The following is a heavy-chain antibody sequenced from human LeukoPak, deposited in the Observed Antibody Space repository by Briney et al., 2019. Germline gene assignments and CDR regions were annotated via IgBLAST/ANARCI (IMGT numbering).Heavy chain of an antibody. CDR2: IYYSGST. CDR1: GGSISSSSYY. Sequence: PSETLSLTCTVSGGSISSSSYYWGWIRQSPGKGLEWIGSIYYSGSTYYNPSLKSRVTISVDTSKNQFSLKLSSVTAADTAVYYCARQVDSSGWYYYYYYMDVWGKGTTVTISS. D-gene: IGHD6-19*01. V-gene: IGHV4-39*01. CDR3: ARQVDSSGWYYYYYYMDV. J-gene: IGHJ6*03.